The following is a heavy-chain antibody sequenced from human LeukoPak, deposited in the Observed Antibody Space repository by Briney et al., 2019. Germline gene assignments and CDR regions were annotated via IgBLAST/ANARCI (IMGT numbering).Heavy chain of an antibody. CDR3: ARWSDEMTVVTPLAFDI. J-gene: IGHJ3*02. CDR1: GGSISSYY. CDR2: IYYSGST. Sequence: PSETLSLTCTVSGGSISSYYWSWIRQPPGKGLEWIGYIYYSGSTNYNPSLKSRVTISVDTSKNQFSLKLSSLTAADTAVYYCARWSDEMTVVTPLAFDIWGQGTMVTVSS. D-gene: IGHD4-23*01. V-gene: IGHV4-59*08.